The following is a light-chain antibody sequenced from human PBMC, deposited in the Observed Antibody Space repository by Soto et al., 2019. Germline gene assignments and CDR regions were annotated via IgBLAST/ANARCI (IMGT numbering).Light chain of an antibody. Sequence: QSALTQPASVSGSPGQSITISCTGTSSDVGGYNYGSWYQQHPGKAPKLMIYDVSNRPSGVSNRFSGSKSGNTASLTISGLQAEDEADYYCSSYTSSSPCVFGTGTKLTVL. CDR3: SSYTSSSPCV. J-gene: IGLJ1*01. CDR1: SSDVGGYNY. V-gene: IGLV2-14*01. CDR2: DVS.